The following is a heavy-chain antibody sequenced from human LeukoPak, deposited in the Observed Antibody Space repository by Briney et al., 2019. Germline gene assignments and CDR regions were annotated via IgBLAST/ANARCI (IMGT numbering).Heavy chain of an antibody. J-gene: IGHJ4*02. V-gene: IGHV1-2*02. D-gene: IGHD5/OR15-5a*01. CDR2: INTDSGVT. Sequence: GASVKVSCKASGNTFTDSYMHWVGQAPGQGLEWMGWINTDSGVTNYAQKFQGRVTMTRDTSITTVYMELSGLGSDDSALYYCAREVAVSSTKRFDYWGQGTLVTVSS. CDR1: GNTFTDSY. CDR3: AREVAVSSTKRFDY.